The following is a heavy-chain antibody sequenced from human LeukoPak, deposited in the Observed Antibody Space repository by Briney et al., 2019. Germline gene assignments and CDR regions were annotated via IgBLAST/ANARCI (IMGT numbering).Heavy chain of an antibody. J-gene: IGHJ4*02. V-gene: IGHV3-33*01. Sequence: PGGSLRLSCAASGFTFSSYGMHWVRQAPGKGLEWVAVIWYDGSNKYYADSVKGRFTISRDNSKNTLYLQMNSLRAEDTAVYYCARGKGYYDILTGYQTLDYWGQGTLVTVSS. CDR2: IWYDGSNK. CDR3: ARGKGYYDILTGYQTLDY. D-gene: IGHD3-9*01. CDR1: GFTFSSYG.